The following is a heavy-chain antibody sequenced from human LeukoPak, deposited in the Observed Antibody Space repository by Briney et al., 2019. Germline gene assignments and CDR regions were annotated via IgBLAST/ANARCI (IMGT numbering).Heavy chain of an antibody. D-gene: IGHD3-10*01. J-gene: IGHJ4*02. Sequence: GGYLRLSCAASGFTVSSNYMSWVRQAPGKGLEWVSVIYSGGSTYYADSVKGRFTISRDNSKNTLYLQMNSLRAEDTAVYYCASIMVRGVIPPFDYWGQGTLVTVSS. V-gene: IGHV3-66*01. CDR1: GFTVSSNY. CDR2: IYSGGST. CDR3: ASIMVRGVIPPFDY.